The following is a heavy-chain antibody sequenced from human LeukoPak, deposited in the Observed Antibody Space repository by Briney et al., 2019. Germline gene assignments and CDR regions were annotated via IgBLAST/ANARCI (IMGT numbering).Heavy chain of an antibody. CDR2: ISYDGSNK. CDR3: AKDIGSYSSSPYYYYYYGLDA. J-gene: IGHJ6*02. Sequence: GGSLRLSCAASGFTFSSYGMHWVRQAPGKGLEWVAVISYDGSNKYYADSVKGRFTISRDNSKNTLYLQMNSLRAEDTAIYYCAKDIGSYSSSPYYYYYYGLDAWGQGTTVTVSS. V-gene: IGHV3-30*18. D-gene: IGHD6-6*01. CDR1: GFTFSSYG.